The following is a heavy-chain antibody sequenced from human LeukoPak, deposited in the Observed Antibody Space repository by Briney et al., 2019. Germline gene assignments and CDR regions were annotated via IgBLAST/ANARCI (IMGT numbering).Heavy chain of an antibody. CDR2: ISSNGGST. CDR3: AKDPRYYYDSSGYYTGGLFDY. J-gene: IGHJ4*02. V-gene: IGHV3-64*04. D-gene: IGHD3-22*01. CDR1: GFTFSSYA. Sequence: GGSLRLSCSASGFTFSSYAMHWVRQAPGKGLEYVSAISSNGGSTYYADSVKGRFTISRDNSKNTLYLQMNSLRAEDTAVYYCAKDPRYYYDSSGYYTGGLFDYWGQGTLVTVSS.